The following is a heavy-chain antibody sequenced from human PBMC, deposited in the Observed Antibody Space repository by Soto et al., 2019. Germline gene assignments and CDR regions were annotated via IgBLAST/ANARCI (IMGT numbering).Heavy chain of an antibody. V-gene: IGHV3-30*18. CDR3: AKDRPTYYDFWSGWLREGGMDV. Sequence: PGGSLRLSCAASGFTFSSYGMHWVRQAPGKGLEWVAVISYDGSNKYYADSVKGRFTISRDNSKNTLYLQMNSLRAEDTAVYYCAKDRPTYYDFWSGWLREGGMDVWGPGTTVTVSS. D-gene: IGHD3-3*01. CDR1: GFTFSSYG. CDR2: ISYDGSNK. J-gene: IGHJ6*02.